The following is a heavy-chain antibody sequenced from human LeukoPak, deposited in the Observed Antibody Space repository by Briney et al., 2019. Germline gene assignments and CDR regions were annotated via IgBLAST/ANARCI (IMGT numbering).Heavy chain of an antibody. CDR1: GFTFSSYG. CDR2: ISYDGSNK. CDR3: AKDKTGMDY. Sequence: PGGSLRLSCAASGFTFSSYGMHWVRQAPGKGLEWVAVISYDGSNKYYADSVKGRFTIFRDNSKNTLYLQMNSLRAEDTAVYYCAKDKTGMDYWGQGTLVTVSS. D-gene: IGHD1-1*01. J-gene: IGHJ4*02. V-gene: IGHV3-30*18.